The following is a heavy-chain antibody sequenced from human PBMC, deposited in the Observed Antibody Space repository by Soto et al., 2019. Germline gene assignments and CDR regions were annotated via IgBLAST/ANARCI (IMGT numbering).Heavy chain of an antibody. Sequence: ASVKVSCKASGYTFTDYAISWVRQAPGQGFQWVGWISPYSGNTTSAENFFDRVTMTTDTSTKTAYLELRSLRSDDTAVYYCARDHGLAWAVRPANYYYDKDVWGQAPTVTFS. CDR3: ARDHGLAWAVRPANYYYDKDV. V-gene: IGHV1-18*04. D-gene: IGHD6-6*01. CDR1: GYTFTDYA. J-gene: IGHJ6*02. CDR2: ISPYSGNT.